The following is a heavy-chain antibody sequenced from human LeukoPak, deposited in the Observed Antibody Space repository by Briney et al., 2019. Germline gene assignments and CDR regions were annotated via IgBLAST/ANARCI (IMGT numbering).Heavy chain of an antibody. D-gene: IGHD4-17*01. CDR1: GGSISSGGYY. CDR2: IYYSGST. CDR3: ARGTVTTSMKAFDI. V-gene: IGHV4-31*03. J-gene: IGHJ3*02. Sequence: PSETLSLTCTVSGGSISSGGYYWSWIRQHPGKGLEWIGYIYYSGSTYYNPSLKSRVTISVDTSKNQFSLKLSSVTAADTAVYYCARGTVTTSMKAFDIWGQGTMVTVSS.